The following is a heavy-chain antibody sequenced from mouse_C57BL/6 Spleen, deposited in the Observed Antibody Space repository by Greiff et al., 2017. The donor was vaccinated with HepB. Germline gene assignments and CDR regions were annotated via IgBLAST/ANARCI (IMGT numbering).Heavy chain of an antibody. CDR2: IHPNSGST. D-gene: IGHD1-1*01. CDR3: ARGYYGSRFAY. J-gene: IGHJ3*01. V-gene: IGHV1-64*01. CDR1: GYTFTSYW. Sequence: VQLQQPGAELVKPGASVKLSCKASGYTFTSYWMHWVKQRPGQGLEWIGMIHPNSGSTKYNEKFKSKATLTVDKSSSTAYMQLSSLTSEDSAVYYCARGYYGSRFAYWGQGTLVTVSA.